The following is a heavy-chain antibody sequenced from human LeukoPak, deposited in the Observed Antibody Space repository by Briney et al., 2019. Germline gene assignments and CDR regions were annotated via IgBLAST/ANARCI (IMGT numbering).Heavy chain of an antibody. J-gene: IGHJ6*02. CDR3: ASKTPQDIVVVVAASYYYYYGMDV. D-gene: IGHD2-15*01. CDR1: GGSFISYA. V-gene: IGHV1-69*01. CDR2: IIPLFGTA. Sequence: SVKVSCKASGGSFISYAINWVRQAPGQGLEWMGGIIPLFGTANYAQKFQGRVTITADESTSTAYMELSSLRSEDTAVYYCASKTPQDIVVVVAASYYYYYGMDVWGQGTTVTVSS.